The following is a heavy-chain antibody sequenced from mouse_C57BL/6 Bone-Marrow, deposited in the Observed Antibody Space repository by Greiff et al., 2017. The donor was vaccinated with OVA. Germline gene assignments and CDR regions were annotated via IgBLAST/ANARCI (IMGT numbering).Heavy chain of an antibody. V-gene: IGHV14-4*01. D-gene: IGHD2-1*01. CDR2: IDPENGDT. CDR1: GFNIKDDY. Sequence: EVKLVESGAELVRPGASVKLSCTASGFNIKDDYMHWVKQRPEQGLEWIGWIDPENGDTESASKFQGKATITADTSSNTAYLQLSSLTSEDTAVYYYTSYGNFDYWGQGTTLTVSS. CDR3: TSYGNFDY. J-gene: IGHJ2*01.